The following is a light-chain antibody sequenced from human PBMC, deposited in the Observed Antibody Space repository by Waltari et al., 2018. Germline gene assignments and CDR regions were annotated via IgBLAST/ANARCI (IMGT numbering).Light chain of an antibody. J-gene: IGLJ2*01. CDR1: SSDVGGYNY. Sequence: QSALTQPASVSGSPGQSITIPCTGTSSDVGGYNYVSWYQQHPGKAPKLMIYDVSNRPSAVSNRFSGSKSGNAASLTISGLQAEDAADYYCSSYTSSSTYVVFGGGTKLTVL. CDR3: SSYTSSSTYVV. V-gene: IGLV2-14*01. CDR2: DVS.